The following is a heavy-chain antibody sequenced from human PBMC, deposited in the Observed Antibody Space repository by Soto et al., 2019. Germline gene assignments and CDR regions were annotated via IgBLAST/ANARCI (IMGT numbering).Heavy chain of an antibody. J-gene: IGHJ4*02. CDR2: IYYSGST. CDR1: GGSISSYY. Sequence: SETLSLTCAVSGGSISSYYWSWIRQPPGKGLEWIGYIYYSGSTNYNPSLKSRVTISVDTSKNQFSLKLTSVTAADTAVYYCARSRYSSGWWTPPFDYWGQGTLVTVSS. V-gene: IGHV4-59*01. D-gene: IGHD6-19*01. CDR3: ARSRYSSGWWTPPFDY.